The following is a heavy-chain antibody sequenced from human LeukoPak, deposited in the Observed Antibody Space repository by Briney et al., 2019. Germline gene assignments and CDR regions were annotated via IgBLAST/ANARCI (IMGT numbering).Heavy chain of an antibody. CDR2: ISSSSSHI. V-gene: IGHV3-21*01. Sequence: GGSLRLSCAASGFTFSIYSMNWVRQAPGKGLEWVSCISSSSSHIYYSDSEEGRFTNSRDNANNSLYLQMNSLTAEETAVYFCARDLRGLDAFDIWGQGTMVTVSS. CDR1: GFTFSIYS. J-gene: IGHJ3*02. CDR3: ARDLRGLDAFDI.